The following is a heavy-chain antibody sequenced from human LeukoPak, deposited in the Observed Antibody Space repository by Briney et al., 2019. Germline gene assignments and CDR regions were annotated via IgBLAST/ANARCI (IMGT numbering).Heavy chain of an antibody. V-gene: IGHV3-30*02. D-gene: IGHD6-13*01. Sequence: GGSLRLSCAATGFTFSSYGMHWVRQAPGKGLEWVAFIRYDGSNKYYADSVKGRFTISRDNSKNTLYLQMNSLRAEDTAVYYRAKCDSSIWMGWYYYYMDVSGKGTTVTVSS. CDR1: GFTFSSYG. CDR2: IRYDGSNK. CDR3: AKCDSSIWMGWYYYYMDV. J-gene: IGHJ6*03.